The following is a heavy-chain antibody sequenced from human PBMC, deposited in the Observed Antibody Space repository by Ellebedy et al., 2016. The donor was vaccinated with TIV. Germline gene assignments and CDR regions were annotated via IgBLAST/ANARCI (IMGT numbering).Heavy chain of an antibody. Sequence: ASVKVSCKASGYTFTSYGISWVRQAPGQGFEWMGWIIAYNGNTNYAQKLQGRVTMTTDTSTSTAYMELRSLRSDDTAVYYCARLNYYDSSGYYYFDYWGQGTLVTVSS. V-gene: IGHV1-18*01. D-gene: IGHD3-22*01. J-gene: IGHJ4*02. CDR3: ARLNYYDSSGYYYFDY. CDR2: IIAYNGNT. CDR1: GYTFTSYG.